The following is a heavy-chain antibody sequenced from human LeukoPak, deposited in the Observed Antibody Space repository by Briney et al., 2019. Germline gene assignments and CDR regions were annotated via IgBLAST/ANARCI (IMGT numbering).Heavy chain of an antibody. Sequence: GASVKVSCKASGYTFTSYYMHWVRQAPGQGLEWVGWINPNSGGTNYTQKFQGRVTMTRDTSISTAYMELRRLTSDDTAVYYCARGWAFDFAGYYFALGYWGQGTLVPVSS. CDR3: ARGWAFDFAGYYFALGY. J-gene: IGHJ4*02. CDR2: INPNSGGT. V-gene: IGHV1-2*02. D-gene: IGHD3-22*01. CDR1: GYTFTSYY.